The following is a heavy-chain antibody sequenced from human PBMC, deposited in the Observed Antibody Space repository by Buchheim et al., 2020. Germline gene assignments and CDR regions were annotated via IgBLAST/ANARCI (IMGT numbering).Heavy chain of an antibody. D-gene: IGHD5-24*01. V-gene: IGHV3-23*01. CDR1: GLTFISYA. CDR2: ISGSGGST. CDR3: ASYLRREGSIVIWNFDL. J-gene: IGHJ2*01. Sequence: EVQLLESVGGLVQHGGSLRLSCPDSGLTFISYAMCWLRQTPGKGLEWVSAISGSGGSTYYADSVKGRFTISRDNSKNTLYLQMNSLRAEDTAVYYCASYLRREGSIVIWNFDLWGRGTL.